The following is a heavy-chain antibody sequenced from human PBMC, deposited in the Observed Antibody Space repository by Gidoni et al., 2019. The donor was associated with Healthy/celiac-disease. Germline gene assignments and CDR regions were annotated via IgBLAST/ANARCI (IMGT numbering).Heavy chain of an antibody. J-gene: IGHJ4*02. Sequence: QVQLQQWGAGLLKPSETLSLTCAVYGGSFSGYYWSWIRQPPGKGLEWIGEINHSGSTNYNPSLKSRVTISVDTSKNQFSLKLSSVTAADTAVYYCARSPSSSGTYFDYWGQGTLVTVSS. CDR1: GGSFSGYY. CDR2: INHSGST. CDR3: ARSPSSSGTYFDY. D-gene: IGHD6-19*01. V-gene: IGHV4-34*01.